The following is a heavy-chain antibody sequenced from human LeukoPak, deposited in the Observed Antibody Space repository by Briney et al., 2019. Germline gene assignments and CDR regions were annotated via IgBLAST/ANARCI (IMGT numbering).Heavy chain of an antibody. CDR3: ARIGNSNGWYYFDY. J-gene: IGHJ4*02. V-gene: IGHV3-74*01. CDR1: GFTFSSYR. Sequence: GGSLRLSCAASGFTFSSYRMHWVRQAPGKGLVWVSRINSDGSSTDYADSVKGRFTISRDNAKNTLYLQMNSLRAEDTAVYYCARIGNSNGWYYFDYWGQGTLVTVSS. CDR2: INSDGSST. D-gene: IGHD6-19*01.